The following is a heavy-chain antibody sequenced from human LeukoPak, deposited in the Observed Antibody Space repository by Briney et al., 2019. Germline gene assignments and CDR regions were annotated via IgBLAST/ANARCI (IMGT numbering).Heavy chain of an antibody. J-gene: IGHJ5*02. CDR3: AREDYSNYGNWFDP. V-gene: IGHV1-2*02. D-gene: IGHD4-11*01. CDR2: INPNSGGT. Sequence: ASVKVSCKASGYTFTGYYMHWVRQAPGQGLEWMGWINPNSGGTNYAQKFQGRVTMTRDTSISTAYMELSRLRSDDTAVYYCAREDYSNYGNWFDPLGPGNPGHRLL. CDR1: GYTFTGYY.